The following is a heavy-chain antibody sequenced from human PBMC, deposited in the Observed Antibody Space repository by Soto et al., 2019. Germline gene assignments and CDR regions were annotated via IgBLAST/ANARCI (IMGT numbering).Heavy chain of an antibody. J-gene: IGHJ4*02. D-gene: IGHD6-25*01. CDR1: GGSVSSGGFY. Sequence: QVWLQESGPGLVKPSQTLSLTCTVSGGSVSSGGFYWNWIRQHPGKGLEWIGYMYNDGRTEYNPSLKSRVSISVDTPKNQFSLKVMSVTVADTAVYYCTREAGYWGQGILVTVSS. CDR2: MYNDGRT. V-gene: IGHV4-31*03. CDR3: TREAGY.